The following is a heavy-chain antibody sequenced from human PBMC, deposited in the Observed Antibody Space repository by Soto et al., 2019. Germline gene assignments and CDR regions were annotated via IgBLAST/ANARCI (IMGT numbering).Heavy chain of an antibody. Sequence: GASVKVSCKASGGTFSSYAISWVRQAPGQGLEWMGGIIPIFGTANYAQKFQGRVTITADESTSTAYMELSSLRSEDTAVYYCARAHTIFGVVIIGWGAFDIWGQGTMVTVS. CDR1: GGTFSSYA. J-gene: IGHJ3*02. CDR3: ARAHTIFGVVIIGWGAFDI. CDR2: IIPIFGTA. V-gene: IGHV1-69*13. D-gene: IGHD3-3*01.